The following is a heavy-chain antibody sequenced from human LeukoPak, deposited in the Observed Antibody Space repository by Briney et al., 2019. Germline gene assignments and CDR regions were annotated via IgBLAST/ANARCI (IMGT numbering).Heavy chain of an antibody. J-gene: IGHJ4*02. CDR1: GGSISSSSYY. Sequence: PSETLSLTSTVSGGSISSSSYYWGWIRQPPGKGLEWIGSIYYSGSTYYNPSLKSRVTISVDTSRNQSSLKLSSVTAADTAVYYCARGLWFGDENPPYFDYWGQGILVTVSS. CDR2: IYYSGST. V-gene: IGHV4-39*07. CDR3: ARGLWFGDENPPYFDY. D-gene: IGHD3-10*01.